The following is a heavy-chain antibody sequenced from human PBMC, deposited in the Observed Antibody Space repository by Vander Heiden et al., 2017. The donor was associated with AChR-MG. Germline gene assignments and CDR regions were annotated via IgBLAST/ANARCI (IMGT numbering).Heavy chain of an antibody. CDR1: GFTFSSYK. V-gene: IGHV3-48*03. CDR3: ARGSVPYYYGMDV. J-gene: IGHJ6*02. Sequence: EVQLVESGGASLPPGGSLRPPRAAPGFTFSSYKMNWVRQAPGKGLEWVSYISSSGSTIYYADSVKGRFTISRDNAKNSLYLQMNSLRAEDTAVYYCARGSVPYYYGMDVWGQGTTVTVSS. CDR2: ISSSGSTI.